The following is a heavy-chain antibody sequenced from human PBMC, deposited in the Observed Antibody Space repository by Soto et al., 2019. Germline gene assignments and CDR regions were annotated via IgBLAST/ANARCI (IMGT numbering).Heavy chain of an antibody. V-gene: IGHV5-10-1*01. J-gene: IGHJ6*02. Sequence: GESLKIACKGSGYSFTSYWIGWVRQMPGKGLEWMGRIDPSDSYTNYSPSFQGHVTISADKSISTAYLQWSSLKASDTAMYYCARYCSSTSCYAGYYYYGMDVWGQGTTVTVSS. CDR2: IDPSDSYT. CDR1: GYSFTSYW. D-gene: IGHD2-2*01. CDR3: ARYCSSTSCYAGYYYYGMDV.